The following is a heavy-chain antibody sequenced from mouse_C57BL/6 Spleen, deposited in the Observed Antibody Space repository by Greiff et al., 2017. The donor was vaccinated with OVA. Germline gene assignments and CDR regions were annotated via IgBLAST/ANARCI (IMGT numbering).Heavy chain of an antibody. CDR1: GYTFTSYW. Sequence: QVQLQQPGAELVRPGTSVKLSCKASGYTFTSYWMHWVKQRPGQGLEWIGVIDPSDSYTNYNQKFKGKATLTVDTSSSTAYMQLSSLTSEDSAVYYCARSAAQAGYFDYWGQGTTLTVSS. CDR2: IDPSDSYT. D-gene: IGHD3-2*02. V-gene: IGHV1-59*01. J-gene: IGHJ2*01. CDR3: ARSAAQAGYFDY.